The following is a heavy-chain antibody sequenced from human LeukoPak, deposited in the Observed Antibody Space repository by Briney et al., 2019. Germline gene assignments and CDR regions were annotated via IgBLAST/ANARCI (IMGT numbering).Heavy chain of an antibody. CDR2: IYTSGST. Sequence: SETLSLTCTVSGGSISSYYWSWIRQPAGKGLKWIGRIYTSGSTNYNPSLKSRVTMSVDTSKNQFSLKLSSVTAADTAVYYCARAIRGSCSSTSCYAPYYYYYYYMDVWGKGTTVTVSS. CDR3: ARAIRGSCSSTSCYAPYYYYYYYMDV. CDR1: GGSISSYY. D-gene: IGHD2-2*01. J-gene: IGHJ6*03. V-gene: IGHV4-4*07.